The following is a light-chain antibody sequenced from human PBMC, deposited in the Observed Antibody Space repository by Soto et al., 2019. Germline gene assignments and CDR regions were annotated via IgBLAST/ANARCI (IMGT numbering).Light chain of an antibody. CDR1: QTISSS. Sequence: DIQMTQSPSTLAASVGDRVTITCRASQTISSSLAWYQQQPGKAPKLLIYDVSTLKRGVPSRFSGSRSGTEFTLPISSLQPDDFATYYCQQYHTFSYTFGQGTSLESK. CDR2: DVS. CDR3: QQYHTFSYT. J-gene: IGKJ2*01. V-gene: IGKV1-5*01.